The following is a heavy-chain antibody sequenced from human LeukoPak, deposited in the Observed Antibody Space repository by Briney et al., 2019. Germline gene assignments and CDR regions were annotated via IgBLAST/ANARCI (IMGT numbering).Heavy chain of an antibody. J-gene: IGHJ6*03. CDR3: AKENSGYDPFYYYYYYMDV. CDR2: ISWNSNSI. Sequence: PGRSLRLSCAASGFTFDDYAMHWVRQAPGKGLEWVSGISWNSNSIGYADSVKGRFTISRDNAKNSLYLQMNSLRAEDTAVYYCAKENSGYDPFYYYYYYMDVWGKGTTVTVSS. D-gene: IGHD5-12*01. V-gene: IGHV3-9*01. CDR1: GFTFDDYA.